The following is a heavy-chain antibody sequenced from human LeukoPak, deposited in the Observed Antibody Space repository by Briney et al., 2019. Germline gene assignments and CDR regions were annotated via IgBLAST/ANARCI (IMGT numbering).Heavy chain of an antibody. V-gene: IGHV3-21*01. Sequence: KTGGSLRLSCAASGSTFSSYSMNWVRQAPGKGLEWVSSISSSSSYIYYADSVKGRFTISRDNAKNSLYLQMNSLRAEDTAVYYCARVSSTSWDDWFDPWGQGTLVTVSS. CDR2: ISSSSSYI. D-gene: IGHD2-2*01. J-gene: IGHJ5*02. CDR1: GSTFSSYS. CDR3: ARVSSTSWDDWFDP.